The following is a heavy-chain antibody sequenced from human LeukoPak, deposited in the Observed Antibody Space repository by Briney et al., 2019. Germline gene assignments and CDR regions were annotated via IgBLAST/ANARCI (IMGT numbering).Heavy chain of an antibody. CDR2: FDPEDGET. J-gene: IGHJ4*02. Sequence: ASVKVSCKVSGYNLTELSMHWVRQAPGKGLEWMGGFDPEDGETIYAQKFQGRVTMTEDTSTDTAYMELSSLRSEDTAVYYCVTGTGYYYGSGATYYFDYWGQGTLVTVSS. CDR3: VTGTGYYYGSGATYYFDY. V-gene: IGHV1-24*01. D-gene: IGHD3-10*01. CDR1: GYNLTELS.